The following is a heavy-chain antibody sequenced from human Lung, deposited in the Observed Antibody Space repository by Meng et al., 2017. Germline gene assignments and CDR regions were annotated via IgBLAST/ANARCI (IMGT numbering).Heavy chain of an antibody. V-gene: IGHV3-23*01. CDR3: AKYSYGLGDYLDY. CDR2: ISSTGDST. CDR1: GFTFTAFS. D-gene: IGHD3-10*01. Sequence: VHVTESGGGLVLPGGSLRLSCAASGFTFTAFSMTWVRQAPGKGLEWVSTISSTGDSTFYPDSVKGRFIVSRDNSKNTLYLQMNSLRAEDTALYYCAKYSYGLGDYLDYWGQGALVTVSS. J-gene: IGHJ4*02.